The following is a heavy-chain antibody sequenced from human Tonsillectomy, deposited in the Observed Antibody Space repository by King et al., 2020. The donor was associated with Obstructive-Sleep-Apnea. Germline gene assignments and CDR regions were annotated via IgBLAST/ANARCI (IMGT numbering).Heavy chain of an antibody. D-gene: IGHD5-12*01. V-gene: IGHV2-70*04. J-gene: IGHJ3*02. CDR3: ARTWLEYAFDI. CDR1: GFSLSTSGMC. Sequence: HVTLKESGPALVKPTQTLTLTCTFSGFSLSTSGMCVSWIRQPPGKAVEWLARIDWDDDEFYSTSLKTRLTISKDTSKNQVVLTMTNMDPVDTATYYCARTWLEYAFDIWGQGTMVTVSS. CDR2: IDWDDDE.